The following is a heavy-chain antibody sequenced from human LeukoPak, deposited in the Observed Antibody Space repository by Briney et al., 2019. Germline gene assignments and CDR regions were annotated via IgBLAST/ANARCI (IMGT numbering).Heavy chain of an antibody. CDR1: GYSFTTYG. V-gene: IGHV1-18*04. CDR2: ISPYNGNT. CDR3: AREIFGGESRTFDY. D-gene: IGHD3-3*01. J-gene: IGHJ4*02. Sequence: ASVKVSCKASGYSFTTYGIDWVRQAPGQGLEWMGWISPYNGNTNYAQKFQGRVTMTTDTSTNTAYMELRSLRSDDTAMYYCAREIFGGESRTFDYWGQGTLVSVSS.